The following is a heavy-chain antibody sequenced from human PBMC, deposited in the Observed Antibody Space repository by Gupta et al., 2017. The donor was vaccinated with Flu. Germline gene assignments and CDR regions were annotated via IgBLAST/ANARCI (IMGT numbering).Heavy chain of an antibody. CDR2: ISISGSTI. D-gene: IGHD3-3*01. CDR3: DLGRRCLEWLLPRCYMDV. V-gene: IGHV3-48*03. J-gene: IGHJ6*03. Sequence: KGLEGGSYISISGSTIYYADSGTGRFTNSRDNAKNSLYLQMNCLRAEDTAVFYCDLGRRCLEWLLPRCYMDVWGKGTTVTGPS.